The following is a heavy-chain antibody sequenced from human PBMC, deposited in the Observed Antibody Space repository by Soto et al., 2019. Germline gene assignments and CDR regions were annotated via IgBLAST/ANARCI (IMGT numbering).Heavy chain of an antibody. CDR1: GGSISSAGYY. CDR3: ARGLRVAVAGRNNYWFDP. Sequence: SETLSLTCTVSGGSISSAGYYWSWIRQHPGKGLEWIGYIYYSGSTYYNPSLKSRVTISVDTSKNQFSLKLSSVTAADTAVYYCARGLRVAVAGRNNYWFDPWGQGTLVTVSS. D-gene: IGHD6-19*01. CDR2: IYYSGST. J-gene: IGHJ5*02. V-gene: IGHV4-31*03.